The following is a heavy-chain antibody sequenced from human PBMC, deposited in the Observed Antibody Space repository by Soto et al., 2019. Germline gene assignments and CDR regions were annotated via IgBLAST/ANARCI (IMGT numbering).Heavy chain of an antibody. J-gene: IGHJ5*02. D-gene: IGHD6-13*01. CDR1: GGSVSSGSYY. CDR3: ATRQGGSWYGWFDP. CDR2: IYYSGST. V-gene: IGHV4-61*01. Sequence: SETLSLTCTVSGGSVSSGSYYWSWIRQPPGKGLEWIGYIYYSGSTNYNPSLKSRVTISVDTSKNQFSLKLSSVTAADTAVYYCATRQGGSWYGWFDPWGQGTLVTVSS.